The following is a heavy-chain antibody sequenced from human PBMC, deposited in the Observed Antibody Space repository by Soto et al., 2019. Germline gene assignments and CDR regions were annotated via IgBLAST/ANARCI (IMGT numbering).Heavy chain of an antibody. Sequence: SETLSLTCAVYGGSISGYQWTWIRQSPGKGLEWIGEINHSGSTNYNPSLKRRVTISVDPSKNQFSLKLSSVTAADTAVYYCARDELEGLFDYFGQGILVTFSS. CDR2: INHSGST. V-gene: IGHV4-34*01. CDR3: ARDELEGLFDY. J-gene: IGHJ4*02. D-gene: IGHD1-1*01. CDR1: GGSISGYQ.